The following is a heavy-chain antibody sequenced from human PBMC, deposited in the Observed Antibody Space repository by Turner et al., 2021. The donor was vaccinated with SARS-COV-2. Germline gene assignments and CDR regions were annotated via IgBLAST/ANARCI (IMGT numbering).Heavy chain of an antibody. V-gene: IGHV1-24*01. CDR2: FDPEDVKT. CDR1: GYTLIELS. D-gene: IGHD2-21*02. Sequence: QVQLVQSGAEVKKPGASVKVSCKVSGYTLIELSMHWVRQAPGKGLECMGGFDPEDVKTIYAQKFQGRVTMTEDTSTDTAYMELSSLRSEDTAVYYCATGYAYCGGDCSIDYWGQGTLVTVSS. J-gene: IGHJ4*02. CDR3: ATGYAYCGGDCSIDY.